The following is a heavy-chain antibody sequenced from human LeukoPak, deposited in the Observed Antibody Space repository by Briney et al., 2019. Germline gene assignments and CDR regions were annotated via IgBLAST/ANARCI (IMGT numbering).Heavy chain of an antibody. CDR1: GVTFGSYA. CDR3: ASLRELITIIVVAV. CDR2: IVPIINTT. Sequence: SVKVSCKASGVTFGSYAMSWVRQAPGQGLEWMGRIVPIINTTNYAQKFRGRLTITADKSTGTAYMELSSLRSEDTAIYYCASLRELITIIVVAVWGQGTLVTVSS. D-gene: IGHD3-22*01. J-gene: IGHJ4*02. V-gene: IGHV1-69*04.